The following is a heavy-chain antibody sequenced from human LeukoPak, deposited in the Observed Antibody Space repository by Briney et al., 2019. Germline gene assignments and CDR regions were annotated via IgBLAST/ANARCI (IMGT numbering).Heavy chain of an antibody. CDR2: IKSKPDGGTT. CDR1: GXTFSNAW. V-gene: IGHV3-15*01. Sequence: GGSLRLSCAASGXTFSNAWMSWVRQAPGKGLEWVGRIKSKPDGGTTDYAAPVKGRFTISRDDSKNTLYLEMNSLKTEDTAVYYCTTWTSHWGQGTLVTVSS. D-gene: IGHD3/OR15-3a*01. J-gene: IGHJ4*02. CDR3: TTWTSH.